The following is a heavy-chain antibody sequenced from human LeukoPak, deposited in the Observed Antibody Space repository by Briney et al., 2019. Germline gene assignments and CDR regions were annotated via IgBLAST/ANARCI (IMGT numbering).Heavy chain of an antibody. J-gene: IGHJ4*02. CDR1: GFIFNNYA. Sequence: GGSLRLSCAASGFIFNNYAMSWVRQAPGKGLEWDSSISGTGVTAYYADSVKGRFAISRDNSKNTLYLQMSSLRAEDTALYYCAKDQRFGDLDDYRGQGTLVTVSS. D-gene: IGHD3-10*01. CDR2: ISGTGVTA. V-gene: IGHV3-23*01. CDR3: AKDQRFGDLDDY.